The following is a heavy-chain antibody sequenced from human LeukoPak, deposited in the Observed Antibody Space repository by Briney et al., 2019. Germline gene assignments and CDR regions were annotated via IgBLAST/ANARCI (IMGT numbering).Heavy chain of an antibody. V-gene: IGHV4-59*01. CDR3: ARERVRALAGHWFDP. CDR1: GDSISSYY. D-gene: IGHD6-19*01. Sequence: SETLSLTCTVSGDSISSYYWNWIRQSPGKSLEWIGYVFYSGSTDYNPSLKSRVTISIDTSKSQFSLNLTPVTAANTAVYYCARERVRALAGHWFDPWGEGTLVTVSS. CDR2: VFYSGST. J-gene: IGHJ5*02.